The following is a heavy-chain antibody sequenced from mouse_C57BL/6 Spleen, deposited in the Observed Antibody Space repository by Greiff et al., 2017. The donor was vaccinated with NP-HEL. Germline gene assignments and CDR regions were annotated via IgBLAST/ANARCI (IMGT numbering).Heavy chain of an antibody. J-gene: IGHJ1*03. V-gene: IGHV1-53*01. CDR3: ASTTVVATRYWCFDV. Sequence: VQLQQPGTELVKPGASVKLSCKASGYTFTSYWMHWVKQWPGQGLEWIGNINPSNGGTNYNEKFKSKATLTVDKSSSTAYMQLSSLTSEDSAVYYCASTTVVATRYWCFDVWGTGTAVTVSS. D-gene: IGHD1-1*01. CDR2: INPSNGGT. CDR1: GYTFTSYW.